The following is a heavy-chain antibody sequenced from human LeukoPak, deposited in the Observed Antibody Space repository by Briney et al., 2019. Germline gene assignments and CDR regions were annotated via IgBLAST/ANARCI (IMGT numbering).Heavy chain of an antibody. D-gene: IGHD6-19*01. J-gene: IGHJ4*02. CDR3: AKELGYSSGWNY. V-gene: IGHV3-23*01. CDR2: ISGSGGST. Sequence: PGGSLRLSCAASGFTFSSYSMHWVRQAPGKGLEWVSAISGSGGSTYYADSVKGRFTISRDNSKNTLYLQMNSLRAEDTAVYYCAKELGYSSGWNYWGQGTLVTVSS. CDR1: GFTFSSYS.